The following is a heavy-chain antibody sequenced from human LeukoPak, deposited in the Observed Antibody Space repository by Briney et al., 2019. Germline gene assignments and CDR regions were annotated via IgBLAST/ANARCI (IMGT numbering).Heavy chain of an antibody. CDR3: AKSDIRSYDP. CDR2: IKQDGSAI. CDR1: GFTFSNYW. Sequence: GGSLRLSCAASGFTFSNYWMSWVRQAPGKGLEWVANIKQDGSAIYYVDSVKGRFTISRDNAKNSLYLQMNSLRAEDTAVYYCAKSDIRSYDPWGQGTLVTVSS. D-gene: IGHD3-16*01. V-gene: IGHV3-7*01. J-gene: IGHJ5*02.